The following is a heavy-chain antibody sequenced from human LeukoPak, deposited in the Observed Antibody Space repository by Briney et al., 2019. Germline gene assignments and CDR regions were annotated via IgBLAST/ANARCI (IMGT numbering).Heavy chain of an antibody. Sequence: GGSLRLSCTVSGIRFNDYWMSWVRQAPGKGLEWVANIKEDGGEMYYVDSVKGRFTISRDNAKNTLYLQMNSLRAEDTAVYYCARAPFTDHIYYYYMDVWGKGTTVTISS. V-gene: IGHV3-7*01. D-gene: IGHD1-14*01. J-gene: IGHJ6*03. CDR3: ARAPFTDHIYYYYMDV. CDR1: GIRFNDYW. CDR2: IKEDGGEM.